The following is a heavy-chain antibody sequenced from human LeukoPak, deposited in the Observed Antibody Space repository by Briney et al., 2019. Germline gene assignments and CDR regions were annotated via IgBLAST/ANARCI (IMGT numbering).Heavy chain of an antibody. CDR3: ARRTPGPQLDEYVAYFFDH. V-gene: IGHV4-4*09. D-gene: IGHD2-2*01. CDR2: IYSSGAT. J-gene: IGHJ4*02. CDR1: GGSITTYN. Sequence: SETLSLTCTVSGGSITTYNWIWIRKTPGQALEWIGHIYSSGATKYSPSLKSRATILLDTSKNQLSLKLSSVSAADTAVYYCARRTPGPQLDEYVAYFFDHWGQGTQVTVSS.